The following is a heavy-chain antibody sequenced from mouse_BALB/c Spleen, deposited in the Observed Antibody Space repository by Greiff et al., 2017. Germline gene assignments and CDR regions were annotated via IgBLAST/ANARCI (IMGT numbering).Heavy chain of an antibody. Sequence: EVKVVESGGGLVKPGGSLKLSCAASGFTFSSYAMSWVRQSPEKRLEWVAEISSGGSYTYYPDTVTGRFTISRDNAKNTLYLEMSSLRSEDTAMYYCARVGSSYSWFAYWGQGTLVTVSA. CDR2: ISSGGSYT. D-gene: IGHD1-1*01. CDR1: GFTFSSYA. J-gene: IGHJ3*01. CDR3: ARVGSSYSWFAY. V-gene: IGHV5-9-4*01.